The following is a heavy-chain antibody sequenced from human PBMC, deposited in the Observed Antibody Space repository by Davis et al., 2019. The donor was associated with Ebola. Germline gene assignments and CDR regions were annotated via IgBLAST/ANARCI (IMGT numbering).Heavy chain of an antibody. CDR1: GFTFSSYG. D-gene: IGHD2-15*01. CDR3: AKVQWKLAHNNYYYGMDV. Sequence: GESLKISCAASGFTFSSYGMHWVRQAPGKGLEWVAVIWYDGSNKYYADSVKGRFTISRDNSKNTLYLQMNSLRAEDTAVYYCAKVQWKLAHNNYYYGMDVWGQGTTVTVSS. CDR2: IWYDGSNK. J-gene: IGHJ6*02. V-gene: IGHV3-33*06.